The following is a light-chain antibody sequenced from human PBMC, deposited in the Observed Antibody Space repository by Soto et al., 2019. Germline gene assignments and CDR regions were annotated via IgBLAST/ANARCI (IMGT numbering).Light chain of an antibody. CDR3: TSYTTSTTWV. J-gene: IGLJ3*02. V-gene: IGLV2-14*01. CDR2: EVS. Sequence: QSALTQPASASGSPGQSITVSCTGTSSDIGASNYVSWYQQHPGKAPKLIISEVSNRPSGVSNRFSGSKSGSTASLTISGLQAEDEADYYCTSYTTSTTWVFGGGTKVTVL. CDR1: SSDIGASNY.